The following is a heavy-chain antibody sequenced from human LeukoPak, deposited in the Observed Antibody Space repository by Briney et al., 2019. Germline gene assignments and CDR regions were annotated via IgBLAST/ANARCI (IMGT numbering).Heavy chain of an antibody. J-gene: IGHJ3*02. CDR1: GXTFSRFW. V-gene: IGHV3-7*05. Sequence: GGSLRLSCAASGXTFSRFWMNWVRQAPGRGLEWVDNIDQSGGRNNYVDSVKGRFTISRDNAKNSLFLEMSSLRADDTAVYFCARDVEGGTFDIWGQGTTVTVSS. D-gene: IGHD3-16*01. CDR3: ARDVEGGTFDI. CDR2: IDQSGGRN.